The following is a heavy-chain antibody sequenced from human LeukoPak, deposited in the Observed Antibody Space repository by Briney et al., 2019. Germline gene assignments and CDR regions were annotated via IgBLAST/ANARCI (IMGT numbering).Heavy chain of an antibody. Sequence: PSETLSLTCTVSGGSISSYYWSWIRQPAGKGLEWIGRIYSSGSTNYNPSLKSRVTMSVDTSENQFSLKLSSVTAADTAVYYCTRESVTVAGTPIDYWGQGTLVTVSS. V-gene: IGHV4-4*07. CDR1: GGSISSYY. CDR2: IYSSGST. CDR3: TRESVTVAGTPIDY. D-gene: IGHD6-19*01. J-gene: IGHJ4*02.